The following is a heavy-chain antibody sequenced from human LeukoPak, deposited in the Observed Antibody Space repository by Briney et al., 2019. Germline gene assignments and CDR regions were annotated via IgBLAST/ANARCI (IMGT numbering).Heavy chain of an antibody. J-gene: IGHJ4*02. Sequence: PGGSLRPSCAASGFTFSSHWMDWVRQAPGKGLEWVANIKQDGSEKYYVDSVKGRFTISRDNAKNSLFLQMNSLRAEDTAVYYCAREYSAMVIYYWGQGTLVTVSS. D-gene: IGHD5-18*01. CDR1: GFTFSSHW. CDR2: IKQDGSEK. CDR3: AREYSAMVIYY. V-gene: IGHV3-7*01.